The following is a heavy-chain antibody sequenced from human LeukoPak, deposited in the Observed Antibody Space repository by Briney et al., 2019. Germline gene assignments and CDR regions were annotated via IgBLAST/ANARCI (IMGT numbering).Heavy chain of an antibody. Sequence: SETLFLTCTVSGGSISSSTYYWGWIRQPPGKGLEWIGTIYYSGSTYYNPSLKSRVTISVDTSKNQFSLKLSSVTAADTAVYYCASPFRWGDPYLDYWGQGTLVTVSS. CDR3: ASPFRWGDPYLDY. CDR2: IYYSGST. J-gene: IGHJ4*02. CDR1: GGSISSSTYY. D-gene: IGHD3-10*01. V-gene: IGHV4-39*01.